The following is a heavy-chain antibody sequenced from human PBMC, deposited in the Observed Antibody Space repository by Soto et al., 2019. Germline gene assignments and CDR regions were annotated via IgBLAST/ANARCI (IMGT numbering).Heavy chain of an antibody. CDR3: ARGRPITMVRGVYFDY. V-gene: IGHV4-34*01. J-gene: IGHJ4*02. CDR2: INHSGST. CDR1: GGSFSGYY. Sequence: PSETLSLTCAVYGGSFSGYYWSWIRQPPGKGLEWIGEINHSGSTNYNPSLKSRVTISVDTSKNQFSLKLSSVTAADTAVYYCARGRPITMVRGVYFDYWGQGTLVTVS. D-gene: IGHD3-10*01.